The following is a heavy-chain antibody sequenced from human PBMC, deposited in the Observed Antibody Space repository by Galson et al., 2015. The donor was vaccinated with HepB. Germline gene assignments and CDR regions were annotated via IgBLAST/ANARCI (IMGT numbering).Heavy chain of an antibody. Sequence: SLRLSCAASGFSISDYYMTWVRQAPGKGLEWVANINRDGSEKYYLDSVKGRFTVSRDNARRSLWLQMNNLRVEDTAVYYCVRDREVAGGGDWFDPWGQGTLVTV. D-gene: IGHD6-13*01. V-gene: IGHV3-7*01. J-gene: IGHJ5*02. CDR3: VRDREVAGGGDWFDP. CDR1: GFSISDYY. CDR2: INRDGSEK.